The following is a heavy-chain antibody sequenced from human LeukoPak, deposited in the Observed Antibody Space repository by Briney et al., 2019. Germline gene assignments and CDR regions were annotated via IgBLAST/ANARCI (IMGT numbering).Heavy chain of an antibody. D-gene: IGHD6-19*01. CDR3: ESSGWYEQFDY. V-gene: IGHV3-30*03. Sequence: PGGSLRLSCAASGFTFSSYGMHWVRQAPGKGLEWVAVKSYDGSNKYYADSVKGRFTISRDNSKNTLYLQMNSLRAEDTAVYYCESSGWYEQFDYWGQGTLVTVSS. J-gene: IGHJ4*02. CDR2: KSYDGSNK. CDR1: GFTFSSYG.